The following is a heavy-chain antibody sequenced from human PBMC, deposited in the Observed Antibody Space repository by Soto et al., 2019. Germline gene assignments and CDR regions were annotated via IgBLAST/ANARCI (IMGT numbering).Heavy chain of an antibody. Sequence: SETLSLTCTVSGGSISSGGYYWSWIRQHPGKGLEWIGYIYYSGSTYYNPSLKSRVTISVDTSKNQFSLKLSSVTAADTVVFFCARVARWFGELYFDYWGQGTLVTVSS. CDR1: GGSISSGGYY. J-gene: IGHJ4*02. CDR3: ARVARWFGELYFDY. CDR2: IYYSGST. V-gene: IGHV4-31*03. D-gene: IGHD3-10*01.